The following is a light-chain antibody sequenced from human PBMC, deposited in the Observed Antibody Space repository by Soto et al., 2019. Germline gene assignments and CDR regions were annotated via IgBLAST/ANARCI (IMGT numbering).Light chain of an antibody. V-gene: IGLV1-44*01. CDR2: SSN. CDR3: AAWDDSLNGWV. Sequence: QLVLTQPPSASGTPGQRVTISCSGSSSSIGSNSVNWYQQLPGTAPKLLIYSSNQRPSGVPDRFSGSKSGTSASLAISGLQSEDEADYYCAAWDDSLNGWVFGGGTKLTVL. J-gene: IGLJ3*02. CDR1: SSSIGSNS.